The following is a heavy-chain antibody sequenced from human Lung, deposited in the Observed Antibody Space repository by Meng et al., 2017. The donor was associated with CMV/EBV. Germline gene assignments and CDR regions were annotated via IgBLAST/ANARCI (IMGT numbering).Heavy chain of an antibody. V-gene: IGHV3-33*06. D-gene: IGHD3-3*01. CDR1: GFTFSNYG. CDR3: AKDLFDFWSGYVGTFDY. Sequence: SCAASGFTFSNYGMHWVRQAPGRGLEWVAVIWYDGSNKYYADSVKGRFTISRDNSKNTLYLQMNSLRAEDTAVYYCAKDLFDFWSGYVGTFDYWGQGXLVTVSS. CDR2: IWYDGSNK. J-gene: IGHJ4*02.